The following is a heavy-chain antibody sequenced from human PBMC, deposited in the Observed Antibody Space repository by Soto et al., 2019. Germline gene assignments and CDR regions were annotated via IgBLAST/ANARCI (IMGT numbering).Heavy chain of an antibody. CDR3: ARVIYGGWSTIKDYYYYALDV. J-gene: IGHJ6*02. D-gene: IGHD5-12*01. V-gene: IGHV3-48*02. CDR2: ISGGSSSI. Sequence: PGGSLRLSCAASGFSFSTYDINWVRQPPRKKLQWCSYISGGSSSIFYADSVKGRFTISRENAKNSLSLKMNSLRDEDTGVYYCARVIYGGWSTIKDYYYYALDVWGQGTTVTVSS. CDR1: GFSFSTYD.